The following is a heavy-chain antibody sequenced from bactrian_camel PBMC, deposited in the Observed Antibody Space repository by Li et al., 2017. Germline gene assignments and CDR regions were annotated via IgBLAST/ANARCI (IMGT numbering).Heavy chain of an antibody. CDR1: EFTFNTWC. J-gene: IGHJ4*01. CDR3: ATRTEAKGTFRY. CDR2: VGSDGST. D-gene: IGHD3*01. Sequence: QLVESGGESVQAGGSLRLSCQASEFTFNTWCLGWFRQAPGKEREGVASVGSDGSTVYTDSVKGRFTISKDNAKTTLYLEMNSLESDDTALYYCATRTEAKGTFRYWGQGTQVTVS. V-gene: IGHV3S55*01.